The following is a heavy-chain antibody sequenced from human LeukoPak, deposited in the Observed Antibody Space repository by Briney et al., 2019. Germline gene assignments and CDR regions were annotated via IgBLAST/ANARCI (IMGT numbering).Heavy chain of an antibody. Sequence: SQTLSLTCAISGDSVSSNSAAWNWLRQSPSRGLEWLGRTYYRSKWYNDYAVSVKSRITINPDTSKNQFSLQLNSVTPEDTAVYYYARVPQSYSSGYPYYFDYWGQGTLVTVSS. V-gene: IGHV6-1*01. CDR2: TYYRSKWYN. CDR1: GDSVSSNSAA. J-gene: IGHJ4*02. CDR3: ARVPQSYSSGYPYYFDY. D-gene: IGHD3-22*01.